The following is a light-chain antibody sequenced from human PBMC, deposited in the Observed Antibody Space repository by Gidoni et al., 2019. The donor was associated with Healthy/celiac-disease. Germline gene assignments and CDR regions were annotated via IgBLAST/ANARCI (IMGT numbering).Light chain of an antibody. Sequence: QLVLTQSPSASASLGASVKPTCTLSRGPSGYASAWHQQQPEKGPRYLMKLNSDGSHSKGDGIPDRFSGSSSGAERYLTISSLQSEDEADYYCQTWGTGIQVFGGGTKLTVL. V-gene: IGLV4-69*01. CDR2: LNSDGSH. CDR1: RGPSGYA. CDR3: QTWGTGIQV. J-gene: IGLJ3*02.